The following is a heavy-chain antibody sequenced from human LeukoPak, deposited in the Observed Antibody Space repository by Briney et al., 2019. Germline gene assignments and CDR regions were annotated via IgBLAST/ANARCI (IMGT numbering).Heavy chain of an antibody. Sequence: GASVKVSCKASGGTFSVYAISWVRQAPGQGLEWMGGIIPIFGTANYAQKFQGRVTITADESTSTAYMELSSLRSEDTAVYYCAGTADYGGNSDYYYYGMDVWGQGTTVTVSS. J-gene: IGHJ6*02. CDR1: GGTFSVYA. CDR2: IIPIFGTA. D-gene: IGHD4-23*01. V-gene: IGHV1-69*13. CDR3: AGTADYGGNSDYYYYGMDV.